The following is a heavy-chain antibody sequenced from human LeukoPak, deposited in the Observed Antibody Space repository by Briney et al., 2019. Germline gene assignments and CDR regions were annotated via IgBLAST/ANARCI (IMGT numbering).Heavy chain of an antibody. Sequence: PSETLSLTCTVSGGSISSYYWSWIRQPAGKGLEWIGRIYTSGSTNYNPSLKSRVTISVDTSKNQFSLKLSSVTAADTAVYYCARARGRWLQFSPFDYWGQGTLVTVSS. CDR1: GGSISSYY. D-gene: IGHD5-24*01. CDR3: ARARGRWLQFSPFDY. V-gene: IGHV4-4*07. J-gene: IGHJ4*02. CDR2: IYTSGST.